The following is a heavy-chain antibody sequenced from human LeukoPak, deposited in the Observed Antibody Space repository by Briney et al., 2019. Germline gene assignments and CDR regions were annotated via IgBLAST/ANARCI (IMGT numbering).Heavy chain of an antibody. D-gene: IGHD6-13*01. CDR2: IRYDGSNK. J-gene: IGHJ6*02. CDR1: GFTFSSYG. Sequence: GGSLRLSCAASGFTFSSYGMHWVRQAPGKGLEWVAFIRYDGSNKYYADSVKGRFTVSRDNSKNTLYLQMNSLRAEDTAVYYCAKEASSSWYYYYYGMDVWGQGTTVTVS. CDR3: AKEASSSWYYYYYGMDV. V-gene: IGHV3-30*02.